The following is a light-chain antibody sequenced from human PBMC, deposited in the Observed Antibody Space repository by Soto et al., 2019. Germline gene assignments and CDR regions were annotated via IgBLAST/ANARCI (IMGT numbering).Light chain of an antibody. CDR3: QQYNSYPWK. J-gene: IGKJ1*01. Sequence: DIQMTQSPSTLSGSVGDRVTITCRASQTISSWLAWYQQKPGKAPKLLIYKASSLESGVPSRFSGSGSGTEFTLTISSLQPDDFATYYCQQYNSYPWKFGQGTKVDIK. V-gene: IGKV1-5*03. CDR1: QTISSW. CDR2: KAS.